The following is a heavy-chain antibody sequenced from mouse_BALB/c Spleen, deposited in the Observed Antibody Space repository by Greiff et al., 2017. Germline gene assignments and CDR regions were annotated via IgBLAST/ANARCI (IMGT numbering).Heavy chain of an antibody. Sequence: EVQLVESGPGLVKPSQSLSLTCSVTGYSITSGYYWNWIRQFPGNKLEWMGYISYDGSNNYNPSLKNRISITRDTSKNQFFLKLNSVTTEDTATYDCARGYDRPFDWYFDVWGAGTTVTVSS. CDR2: ISYDGSN. CDR1: GYSITSGYY. V-gene: IGHV3-6*02. J-gene: IGHJ1*01. D-gene: IGHD2-14*01. CDR3: ARGYDRPFDWYFDV.